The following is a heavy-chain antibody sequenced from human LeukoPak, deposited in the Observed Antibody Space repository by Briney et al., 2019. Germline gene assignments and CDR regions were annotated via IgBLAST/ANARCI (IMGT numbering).Heavy chain of an antibody. Sequence: SETLSLTCAVYGGSFSGYYWSWIRQPPGKGLEWIGEINHSGSTNYNPSLKSRVTISVDTSKNQFSLKLSSVTAADTAVYYCASVVDTAMVDYWGQGTLVTVSS. CDR3: ASVVDTAMVDY. J-gene: IGHJ4*02. V-gene: IGHV4-34*01. D-gene: IGHD5-18*01. CDR2: INHSGST. CDR1: GGSFSGYY.